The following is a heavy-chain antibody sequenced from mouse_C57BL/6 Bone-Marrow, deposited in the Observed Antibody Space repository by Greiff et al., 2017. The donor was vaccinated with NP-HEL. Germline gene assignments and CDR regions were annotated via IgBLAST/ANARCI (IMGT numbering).Heavy chain of an antibody. CDR2: ISNGGGST. J-gene: IGHJ4*01. CDR3: ARHTPYTTVVWDYAMDY. Sequence: EVKLMESGGGLVQPGGSLKLSCAASGFTFSDYYMYWVRQTPEKRLEWVAYISNGGGSTYYPDTVKGRFTISRDNAKNTLYLQMSRLKTGDTAMYYCARHTPYTTVVWDYAMDYWGQGTSVTVSS. CDR1: GFTFSDYY. V-gene: IGHV5-12*01. D-gene: IGHD1-1*01.